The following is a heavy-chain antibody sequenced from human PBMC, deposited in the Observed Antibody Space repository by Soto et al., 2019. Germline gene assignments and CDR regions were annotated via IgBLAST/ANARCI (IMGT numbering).Heavy chain of an antibody. J-gene: IGHJ6*03. CDR1: GGSISSYY. CDR2: IYYSGST. D-gene: IGHD2-8*01. V-gene: IGHV4-59*08. Sequence: SETLSLTCTVSGGSISSYYWSWIRQPPGKGLEWIGYIYYSGSTNYNPSLKSRVTISVDTSKNQFSLKLSSVTAADTAVYYCARPISPCLNRRTTNLGTTQVLTHPSTVCQRLGYCTNGVCFPPDYYYYMDVWGKGTTVTVSS. CDR3: ARPISPCLNRRTTNLGTTQVLTHPSTVCQRLGYCTNGVCFPPDYYYYMDV.